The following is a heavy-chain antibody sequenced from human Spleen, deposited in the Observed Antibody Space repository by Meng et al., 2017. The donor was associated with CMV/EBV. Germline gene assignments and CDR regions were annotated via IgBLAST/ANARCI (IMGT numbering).Heavy chain of an antibody. J-gene: IGHJ6*02. CDR3: ARDFMAGYYDSSGYYYYYYGMDV. Sequence: GESLKISCAASGFTFSSYWMHWVRQAPGKGLVWVSRINSDGSSTSYADSVKGRFTISRDNAKNTLYLQMNSLRAEDTAVYYCARDFMAGYYDSSGYYYYYYGMDVWGQGTTVTV. CDR2: INSDGSST. V-gene: IGHV3-74*01. CDR1: GFTFSSYW. D-gene: IGHD3-22*01.